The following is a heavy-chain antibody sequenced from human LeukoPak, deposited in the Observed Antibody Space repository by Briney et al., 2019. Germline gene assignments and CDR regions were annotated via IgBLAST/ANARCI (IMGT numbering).Heavy chain of an antibody. CDR2: ISGSGGAT. D-gene: IGHD3-10*01. V-gene: IGHV3-23*01. J-gene: IGHJ4*02. CDR1: GFTFTTYW. CDR3: ARGGVDYYGSGTYYLMYYFDY. Sequence: PGGSLRLSCAASGFTFTTYWMTWVRQAPGKGLEWVSGISGSGGATHYADSVKGRFTISRDDPHNTLYLQMNSLRAEDTAVYFCARGGVDYYGSGTYYLMYYFDYWGQGALVTVSS.